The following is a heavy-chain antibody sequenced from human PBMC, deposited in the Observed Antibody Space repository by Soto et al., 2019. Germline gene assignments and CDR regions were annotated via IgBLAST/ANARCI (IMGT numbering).Heavy chain of an antibody. CDR3: ARAALTTVTTSFDY. Sequence: PSETLSLTCTVSGRSINNYYWSWIRQPPGKGLEWIGYIYYSGSTNYNPSLKSRVTISVDTSKNQFSLKLSSVTAADTAVYYCARAALTTVTTSFDYWGQGTLVTVSS. D-gene: IGHD4-17*01. CDR1: GRSINNYY. V-gene: IGHV4-59*12. CDR2: IYYSGST. J-gene: IGHJ4*02.